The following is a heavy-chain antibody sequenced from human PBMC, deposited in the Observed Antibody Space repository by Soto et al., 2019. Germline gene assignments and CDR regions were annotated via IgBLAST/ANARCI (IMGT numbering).Heavy chain of an antibody. J-gene: IGHJ6*02. CDR3: AREGGTMPPYYYGMDV. D-gene: IGHD1-26*01. V-gene: IGHV1-2*04. CDR1: GYTFTGYY. CDR2: INPNSGGT. Sequence: ASVKVSCKASGYTFTGYYMHWVRQAPGQGLEWMGWINPNSGGTNYAQKFQGWVTMTRDTSISTAYMELSRLGSEDTAVYYCAREGGTMPPYYYGMDVWGQGTTVTVSS.